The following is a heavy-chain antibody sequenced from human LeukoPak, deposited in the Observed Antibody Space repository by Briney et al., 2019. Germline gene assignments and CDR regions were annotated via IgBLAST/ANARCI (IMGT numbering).Heavy chain of an antibody. CDR1: GFTFSGYW. J-gene: IGHJ4*02. CDR3: ASYYYGSGTSLGY. V-gene: IGHV3-7*01. Sequence: GGSLRLSCAASGFTFSGYWVTWVRQAPGKGLEWVANINQDASEKYYVESVKGRFTISRDNAKNSLYLQMNSLRAEDTAVYYCASYYYGSGTSLGYWGQGTLVTVSS. CDR2: INQDASEK. D-gene: IGHD3-10*01.